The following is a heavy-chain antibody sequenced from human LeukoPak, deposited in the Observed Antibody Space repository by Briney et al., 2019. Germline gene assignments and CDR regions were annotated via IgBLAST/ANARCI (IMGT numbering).Heavy chain of an antibody. Sequence: GGSLRLSCEVSGFTFSSYGMSWVRQAPGRGLEWVSSLSGSGGSTNYADSVKGRFTISRDNSENTLYLQMNTLRAEDTAVYYCAKEGSSGWTRSFDYWGQGTLVTVSS. D-gene: IGHD6-19*01. CDR2: LSGSGGST. V-gene: IGHV3-23*01. J-gene: IGHJ4*02. CDR3: AKEGSSGWTRSFDY. CDR1: GFTFSSYG.